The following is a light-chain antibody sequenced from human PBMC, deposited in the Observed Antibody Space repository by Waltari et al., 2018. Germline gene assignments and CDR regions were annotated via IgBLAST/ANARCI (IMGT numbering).Light chain of an antibody. Sequence: DIVMTQSPDSMAVSLGERATLHCKSRQSVLFSSNSNNYLAWYQQKSGQPPKLLIYWASTRESGVPDRFSGSGSGTHFTLTISSLQAEDVAVYYCQQYYSTPWTFGQGTKVEIK. CDR2: WAS. V-gene: IGKV4-1*01. J-gene: IGKJ1*01. CDR3: QQYYSTPWT. CDR1: QSVLFSSNSNNY.